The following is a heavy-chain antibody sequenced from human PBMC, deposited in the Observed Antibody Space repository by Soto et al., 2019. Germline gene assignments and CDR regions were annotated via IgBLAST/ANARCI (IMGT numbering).Heavy chain of an antibody. V-gene: IGHV3-23*01. CDR1: GFTFSSYA. J-gene: IGHJ4*02. D-gene: IGHD3-16*02. CDR3: AKGEFGGVIVGTNFDY. CDR2: ISGSGGST. Sequence: EVQLLESGGGLVQPGGSLRLSCAASGFTFSSYAMSWVRQAPGKGLEWVSAISGSGGSTYYADSVKGRFTISRDNSKNTLYLQMNSLRAEDTAVYYCAKGEFGGVIVGTNFDYWGQGTLVTVSS.